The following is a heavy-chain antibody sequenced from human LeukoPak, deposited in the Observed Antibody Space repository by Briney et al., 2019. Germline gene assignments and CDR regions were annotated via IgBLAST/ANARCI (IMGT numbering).Heavy chain of an antibody. Sequence: PSETLSLTCTVSGGSISSYYWSWIRQPPGKGLEWIGYIYYSGSTNYNPSLKSRVTISVDTSKNQFSLKLSSVTAADTAVYYCAGVVVPAAIDYWGQGTLVTVSS. CDR1: GGSISSYY. D-gene: IGHD2-2*02. J-gene: IGHJ4*02. CDR3: AGVVVPAAIDY. V-gene: IGHV4-59*01. CDR2: IYYSGST.